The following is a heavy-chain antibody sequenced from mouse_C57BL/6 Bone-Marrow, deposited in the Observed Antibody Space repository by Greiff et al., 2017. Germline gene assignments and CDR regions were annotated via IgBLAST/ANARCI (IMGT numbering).Heavy chain of an antibody. J-gene: IGHJ3*01. CDR3: TPYYYGNDYTY. Sequence: VQLQESGAELVRPGASVTLSCKASGYTFTDYEMHWVKQTPVHGLEWIGAIDPETGGTAYNQKFKGKAILTADKSSSTAYMELRSLTSEDSAVYYCTPYYYGNDYTYWGQGNLVTVSA. CDR1: GYTFTDYE. D-gene: IGHD1-1*01. CDR2: IDPETGGT. V-gene: IGHV1-15*01.